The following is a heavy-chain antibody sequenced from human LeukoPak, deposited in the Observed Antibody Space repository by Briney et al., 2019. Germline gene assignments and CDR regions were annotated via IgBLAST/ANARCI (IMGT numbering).Heavy chain of an antibody. CDR2: ISYDGSNK. V-gene: IGHV3-30-3*01. D-gene: IGHD2-8*02. Sequence: GGSLRLSCAASGFTFSSYATHWVRQAPGKGLEWVAVISYDGSNKYYAGSVKGRFTISRDNSKNTLYLQMNSLRAEDTAVYYCASDTDDYGDYWGQGTLVTVSS. CDR1: GFTFSSYA. J-gene: IGHJ4*02. CDR3: ASDTDDYGDY.